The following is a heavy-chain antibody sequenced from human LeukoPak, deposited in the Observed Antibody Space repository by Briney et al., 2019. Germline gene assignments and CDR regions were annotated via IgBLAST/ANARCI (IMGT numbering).Heavy chain of an antibody. V-gene: IGHV4-39*01. Sequence: QPSETLSLTCTVSGGSISSSSYYWGWIRRPPGKGLEWIGSIYYSGSTYYNPSLKSRVTISVDTSKNQFSLKLSSVTAADTAVYYCARLFRAPAYYFDYWGQGTLVTVSS. J-gene: IGHJ4*02. D-gene: IGHD2-2*01. CDR2: IYYSGST. CDR3: ARLFRAPAYYFDY. CDR1: GGSISSSSYY.